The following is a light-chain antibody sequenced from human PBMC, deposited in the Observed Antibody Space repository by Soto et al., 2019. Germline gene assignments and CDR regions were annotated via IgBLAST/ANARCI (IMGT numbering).Light chain of an antibody. V-gene: IGLV2-14*01. J-gene: IGLJ1*01. CDR2: EVS. Sequence: QSVLTQPASVSGSPGQSITISCTGSTGDVGAYNYVSWYKHHPGQAPQLMIYEVSNRPSGVSNRFSGSKSGNTASLTISGLQADDEGDYYCSSKTSSSSPFVFGTGTKLTVL. CDR3: SSKTSSSSPFV. CDR1: TGDVGAYNY.